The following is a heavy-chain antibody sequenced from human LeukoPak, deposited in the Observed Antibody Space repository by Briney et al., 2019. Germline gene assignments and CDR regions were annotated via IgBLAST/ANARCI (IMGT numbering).Heavy chain of an antibody. V-gene: IGHV3-30*02. CDR3: AKDGGYCSSTSCSTGFDY. CDR1: GFTFSSYG. D-gene: IGHD2-2*02. CDR2: IWYDGSNK. J-gene: IGHJ4*02. Sequence: LPGGSLRLSCAASGFTFSSYGMHWVRQAPGKGLEWVAVIWYDGSNKYYADSVKGRFTISRDNSKNTLYLQMNSLRAEDTAVYYCAKDGGYCSSTSCSTGFDYWGQGTLVTVSS.